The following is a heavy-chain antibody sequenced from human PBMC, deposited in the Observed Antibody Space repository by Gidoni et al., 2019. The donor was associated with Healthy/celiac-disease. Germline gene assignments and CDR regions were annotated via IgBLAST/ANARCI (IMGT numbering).Heavy chain of an antibody. D-gene: IGHD2-15*01. J-gene: IGHJ3*02. Sequence: QVQLVQSGAEVQKPGASVKVSCKASGYTFPSYVINWVRQATGQGLEWMGWMNPNSGNTGYAQKFQGRVTMTRNTSISTAYMELSSLRSEDTAVYYCARGIFTLVAVKDDAFDIWGQGTMVTVSS. V-gene: IGHV1-8*01. CDR2: MNPNSGNT. CDR3: ARGIFTLVAVKDDAFDI. CDR1: GYTFPSYV.